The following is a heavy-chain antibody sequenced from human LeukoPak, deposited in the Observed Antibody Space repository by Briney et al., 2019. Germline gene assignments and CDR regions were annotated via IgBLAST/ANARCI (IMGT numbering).Heavy chain of an antibody. J-gene: IGHJ4*02. CDR3: ITPYVWGSYRYHY. CDR2: IKSKTDGGTT. D-gene: IGHD3-16*02. V-gene: IGHV3-15*01. Sequence: PGGSLRLSCAASGFTFSNAWMSWVRQAPGKGLEWVGRIKSKTDGGTTDYAAPVKGRFTISRDDSKNTLYLQMNSLKTEDTAVYYCITPYVWGSYRYHYWGQGTLVTVSS. CDR1: GFTFSNAW.